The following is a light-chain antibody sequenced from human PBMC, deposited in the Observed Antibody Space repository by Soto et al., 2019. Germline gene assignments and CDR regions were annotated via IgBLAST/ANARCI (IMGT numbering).Light chain of an antibody. CDR2: GAS. J-gene: IGKJ1*01. V-gene: IGKV3-15*01. CDR3: QQYNNWPRT. CDR1: QSVSSN. Sequence: EIVMTQSPATLSVSPGESATLSCRASQSVSSNLVWYQHKPGQAPRLLIYGASTRATGIPARFSGSGSGTDFTLTISSLQSEDFAVYYCQQYNNWPRTFGQGTKVEIK.